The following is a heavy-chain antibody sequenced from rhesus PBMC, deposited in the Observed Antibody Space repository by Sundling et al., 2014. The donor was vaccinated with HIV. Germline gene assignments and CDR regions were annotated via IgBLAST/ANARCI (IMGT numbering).Heavy chain of an antibody. V-gene: IGHV3-201*01. J-gene: IGHJ1*01. CDR3: ARGSCTSTTCYAEYFEF. CDR1: GFTFADYA. Sequence: EVQLVESGGGVVQPGGSLRLSCAASGFTFADYAMHWVRQVPGKGLEWVSGISWSGGSTGYADSVKGRFTISRDNAKNSLYLQMNRLRAEDTALYYCARGSCTSTTCYAEYFEFWGQGALVTVSS. D-gene: IGHD2-2*01. CDR2: ISWSGGST.